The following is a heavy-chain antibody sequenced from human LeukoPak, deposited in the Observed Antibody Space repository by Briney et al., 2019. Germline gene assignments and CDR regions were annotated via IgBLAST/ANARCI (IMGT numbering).Heavy chain of an antibody. CDR1: GFTFSSYS. J-gene: IGHJ4*02. V-gene: IGHV3-21*01. Sequence: KPGGSLRLSCAASGFTFSSYSMNWVRQAPGKGLEWVSSISSFSRYIYYGDSVKGRITISRDNARNSLYLQMNSVRVEDTAVYYCARTRAGIQAGFDYWGQGTLVTVSS. CDR2: ISSFSRYI. CDR3: ARTRAGIQAGFDY. D-gene: IGHD1-1*01.